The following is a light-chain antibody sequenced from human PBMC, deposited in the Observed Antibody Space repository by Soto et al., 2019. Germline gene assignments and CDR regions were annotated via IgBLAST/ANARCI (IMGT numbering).Light chain of an antibody. V-gene: IGKV3-11*01. Sequence: EIVLTQSPATLSLSPGERATLSSRASQSVGSYFAWYQQKPGQAPRLLIYDAFSRATGIPARFSGSGSGTDFTLTISSLEPGDFAVYFCQQRSSWPLTFGGGTMVEIK. CDR2: DAF. CDR1: QSVGSY. CDR3: QQRSSWPLT. J-gene: IGKJ4*01.